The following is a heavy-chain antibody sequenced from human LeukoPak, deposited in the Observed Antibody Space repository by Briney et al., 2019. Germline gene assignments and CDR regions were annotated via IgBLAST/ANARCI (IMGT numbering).Heavy chain of an antibody. CDR2: INHSGST. CDR3: ARGPLMGDFWSGYYTSRRRANYYYGMDV. CDR1: GGSFSGYY. D-gene: IGHD3-3*01. J-gene: IGHJ6*02. V-gene: IGHV4-34*01. Sequence: SETLSLTCAVYGGSFSGYYWSWIRQPSGKGLEWIGEINHSGSTNYNPSLKSRVTISVDTSKNQFSLKLSSVTAADTAVYYCARGPLMGDFWSGYYTSRRRANYYYGMDVWGQGTTVTVSS.